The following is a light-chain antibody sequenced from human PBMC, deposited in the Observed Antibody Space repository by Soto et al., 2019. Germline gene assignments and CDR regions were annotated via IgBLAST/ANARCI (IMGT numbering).Light chain of an antibody. CDR1: QSVLYSSNNKNY. V-gene: IGKV4-1*01. J-gene: IGKJ2*01. CDR2: WAS. Sequence: DIVMTQSPDSLAVSLGERATINCKSSQSVLYSSNNKNYLAWYQQRPRQPPKLLIYWASTRESGVPDRFSGSGSGTDFTLTITTLQAEDVAVYYGQQYESTPPTFGQGTKLEIK. CDR3: QQYESTPPT.